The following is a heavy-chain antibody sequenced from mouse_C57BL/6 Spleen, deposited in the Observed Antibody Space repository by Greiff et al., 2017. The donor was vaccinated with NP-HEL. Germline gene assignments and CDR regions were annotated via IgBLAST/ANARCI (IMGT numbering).Heavy chain of an antibody. CDR1: GYTFTDYY. CDR2: IYPGSGNT. CDR3: ARGTVVRYYYAMDY. J-gene: IGHJ4*01. V-gene: IGHV1-76*01. Sequence: VQRVESGAELVRPGASVKLSCKASGYTFTDYYINWVKQRPGQGLEWIARIYPGSGNTYYNEKFKGKATLTAEKSSSTAYMQLSSLTSEDSAVYFCARGTVVRYYYAMDYWGQGTSVTVSS. D-gene: IGHD1-1*01.